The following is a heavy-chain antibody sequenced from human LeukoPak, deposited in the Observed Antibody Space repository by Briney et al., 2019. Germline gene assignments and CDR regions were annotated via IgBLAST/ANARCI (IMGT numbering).Heavy chain of an antibody. D-gene: IGHD6-13*01. Sequence: GGSLRLSCAASGFTFSSYATGWVRQAPGKGLEWVSTINTGGGSTYYADSVKGRFTISRDNSKNTLYLQMNSLRAEDTALYYCAKGPTAFSSSCPGDYWGQGALVTVSS. V-gene: IGHV3-23*01. J-gene: IGHJ4*02. CDR1: GFTFSSYA. CDR2: INTGGGST. CDR3: AKGPTAFSSSCPGDY.